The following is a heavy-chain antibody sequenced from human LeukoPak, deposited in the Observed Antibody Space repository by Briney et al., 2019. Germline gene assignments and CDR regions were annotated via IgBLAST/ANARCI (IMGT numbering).Heavy chain of an antibody. CDR1: GASVTDNY. CDR3: ASRGRAGSDMLARDY. CDR2: IYYSVTT. Sequence: SETLSLTCSVSGASVTDNYWSWIRQTPGRGLAWLGHIYYSVTTHYNPSLKSRLTISVETSKNQFSLKLSSVTAADTAVYNCASRGRAGSDMLARDYWGQGTLITVSS. D-gene: IGHD6-19*01. J-gene: IGHJ4*02. V-gene: IGHV4-59*02.